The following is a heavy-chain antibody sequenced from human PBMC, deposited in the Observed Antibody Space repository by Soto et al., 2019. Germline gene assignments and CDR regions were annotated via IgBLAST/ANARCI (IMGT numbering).Heavy chain of an antibody. V-gene: IGHV3-23*01. Sequence: GGPLRLPCGGSALTLSGWAMSWVRQAPGNGREWVSSISGSGSTTFYADSVKGRFTISRDDSKNTVYLQMNRLRAEDTALYYCARSHYGAGSYYNPGDFWGQGTMVTVSS. CDR3: ARSHYGAGSYYNPGDF. D-gene: IGHD3-10*01. J-gene: IGHJ3*01. CDR1: ALTLSGWA. CDR2: ISGSGSTT.